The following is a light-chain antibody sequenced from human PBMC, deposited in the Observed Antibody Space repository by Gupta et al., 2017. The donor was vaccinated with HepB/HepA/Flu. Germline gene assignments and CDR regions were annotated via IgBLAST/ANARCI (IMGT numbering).Light chain of an antibody. CDR3: QHYGSPGT. V-gene: IGKV3-20*01. CDR1: QSVSSSY. CDR2: DAS. J-gene: IGKJ1*01. Sequence: IVLTQSPGTLSLSPGERATLSCRASQSVSSSYLAWYQQKPGQAPRLLIYDASSRATGLPDRFSGRGSGTDFTLTIRRLEPEDFAVYYCQHYGSPGTFGQGTKVEIK.